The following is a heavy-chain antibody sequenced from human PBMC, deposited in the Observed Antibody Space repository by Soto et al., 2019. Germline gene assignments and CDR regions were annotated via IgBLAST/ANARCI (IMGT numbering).Heavy chain of an antibody. D-gene: IGHD2-21*02. Sequence: QVQLQESGPGLVKPSETLSLTCTVSGGSISSYYWSWIRQPPGKGLEWIGYIYYSGSTNYNPSLKSRVTISVDTSKNQFSLKLSSVTAADTAVYYCASEVRGWYFDLWGRGTLVTVSS. CDR2: IYYSGST. J-gene: IGHJ2*01. V-gene: IGHV4-59*01. CDR1: GGSISSYY. CDR3: ASEVRGWYFDL.